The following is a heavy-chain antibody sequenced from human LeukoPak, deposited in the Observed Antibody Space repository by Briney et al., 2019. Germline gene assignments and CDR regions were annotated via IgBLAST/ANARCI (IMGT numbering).Heavy chain of an antibody. CDR2: IRYDGSNK. V-gene: IGHV3-33*08. CDR1: GFTFSSYG. D-gene: IGHD6-13*01. J-gene: IGHJ4*02. CDR3: ARRWWQQLVVTLFDY. Sequence: PGGSLRLSCAASGFTFSSYGMHWVRQAPGKGLEWVAFIRYDGSNKYYADSVKGRFTISRDNSKNTLYLQMNSTRAEDTAVYYCARRWWQQLVVTLFDYWGQGTLVTVSS.